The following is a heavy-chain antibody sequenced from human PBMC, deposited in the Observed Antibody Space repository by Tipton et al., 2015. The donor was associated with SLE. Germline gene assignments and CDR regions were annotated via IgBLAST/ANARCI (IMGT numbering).Heavy chain of an antibody. D-gene: IGHD6-19*01. Sequence: TLSLTCTVSGGSISSGGYYWSWLRQHPGKCLEWIGYIYYSGSTYYKPSLKSRVTISVDTSRNQFSLKLSSVTAADTAVYYCASGLGSGHVDIWGQGTMVTVSS. CDR2: IYYSGST. CDR1: GGSISSGGYY. CDR3: ASGLGSGHVDI. V-gene: IGHV4-31*03. J-gene: IGHJ3*02.